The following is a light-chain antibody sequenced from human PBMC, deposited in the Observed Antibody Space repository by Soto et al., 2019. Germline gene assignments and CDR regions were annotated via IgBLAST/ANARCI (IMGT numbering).Light chain of an antibody. V-gene: IGKV3-11*01. Sequence: EIVMNQSPPTLSVSPGERATLSCRASLSISTNVAWYQHKPGQPPRLLIYSASNRATGIPDRFSGSGSGTDFTLTISSLEPEDFGVFYCQQRFDWPKITFGQGTRLEIK. CDR1: LSISTN. CDR2: SAS. J-gene: IGKJ5*01. CDR3: QQRFDWPKIT.